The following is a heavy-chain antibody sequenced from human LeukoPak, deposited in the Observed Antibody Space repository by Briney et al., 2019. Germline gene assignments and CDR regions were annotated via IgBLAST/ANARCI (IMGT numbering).Heavy chain of an antibody. CDR2: INPNSGGT. J-gene: IGHJ6*02. CDR3: ARDLRITMVRGDSPGGMDV. CDR1: GYTFTGYY. Sequence: ASVKVSCKASGYTFTGYYMHWVRQAPGQGLEWMGWINPNSGGTNYAQKFQGWVTMTRDTSISTAYMELSRLRSDDTAVYYCARDLRITMVRGDSPGGMDVWGQGTTVTVS. V-gene: IGHV1-2*04. D-gene: IGHD3-10*01.